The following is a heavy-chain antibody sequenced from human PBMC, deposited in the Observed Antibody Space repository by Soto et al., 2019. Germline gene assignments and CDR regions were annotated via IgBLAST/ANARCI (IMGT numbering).Heavy chain of an antibody. D-gene: IGHD3-22*01. V-gene: IGHV4-4*07. J-gene: IGHJ3*01. CDR3: ARDYGYYDSSGYHLYEAFTF. Sequence: LSHTYSVSDGNLLYVYWSWIRQSADMGLEWIGRIYSSGSTKYNPSLGGRVTMSLDTSKNQFSLTLTSVTAADTAVYYCARDYGYYDSSGYHLYEAFTFLGQGTMVTGFS. CDR2: IYSSGST. CDR1: DGNLLYVY.